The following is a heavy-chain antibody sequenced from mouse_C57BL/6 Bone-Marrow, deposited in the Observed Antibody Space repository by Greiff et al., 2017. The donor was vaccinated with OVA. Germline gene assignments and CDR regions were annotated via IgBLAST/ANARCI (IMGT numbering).Heavy chain of an antibody. V-gene: IGHV5-16*01. Sequence: EVKLVESEGGLVQPGSSMKLSCTASGFTFSDYYMAWVRQVPEKGLEWVANINYDGSSTYYLDSLKSRFIISRDNAKNILYLQMSSLKSGDTATYYCARDLWYFDVWGTGTTVTVSS. CDR1: GFTFSDYY. CDR2: INYDGSST. J-gene: IGHJ1*03. CDR3: ARDLWYFDV.